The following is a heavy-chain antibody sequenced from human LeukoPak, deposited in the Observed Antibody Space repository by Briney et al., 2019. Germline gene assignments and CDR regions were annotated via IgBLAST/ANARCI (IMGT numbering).Heavy chain of an antibody. CDR1: GYTFTGYY. CDR2: INPNSGGT. Sequence: ASVKVSXKASGYTFTGYYMHWVRQAPGQGLEWMGWINPNSGGTNYAQKFQGRVTMTRDTSISTAYMELSRLRSDDTAVYYCARSSTSERPDFDYWGQGTLVTVSS. CDR3: ARSSTSERPDFDY. D-gene: IGHD2-2*01. V-gene: IGHV1-2*02. J-gene: IGHJ4*02.